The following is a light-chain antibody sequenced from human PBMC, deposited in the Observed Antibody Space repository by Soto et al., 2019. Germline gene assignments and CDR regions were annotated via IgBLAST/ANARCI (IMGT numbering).Light chain of an antibody. V-gene: IGLV2-23*01. Sequence: QSALTQPASVSGSPGQSITISCTGTSSDVGSYNLVSWYQQHPGKAPKLMIYEGNQRPSGISNRFSGSKSGNTASLTISGLQAEAEADYYCCSYAGSPYVFGTGTKVT. CDR1: SSDVGSYNL. J-gene: IGLJ1*01. CDR3: CSYAGSPYV. CDR2: EGN.